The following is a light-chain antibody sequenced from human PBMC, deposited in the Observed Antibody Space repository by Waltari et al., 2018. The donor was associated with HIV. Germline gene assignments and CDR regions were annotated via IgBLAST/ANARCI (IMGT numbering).Light chain of an antibody. V-gene: IGKV3-15*01. J-gene: IGKJ5*01. CDR3: QQYYNWPRGT. Sequence: EMVMTQTPAKLSVSPGERGILPGTASQSDSGNIAWFQQKPGQAPRLLIYGASTRATGIPARFTGSGSATEFSLTIRSLRSEYFAVYYCQQYYNWPRGTFGQRTRLEI. CDR1: QSDSGN. CDR2: GAS.